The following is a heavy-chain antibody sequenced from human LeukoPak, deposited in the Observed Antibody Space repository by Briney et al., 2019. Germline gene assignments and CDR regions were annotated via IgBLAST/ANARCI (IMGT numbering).Heavy chain of an antibody. D-gene: IGHD3-10*01. CDR3: ARGPSITMVRGGQWYYYMDV. CDR2: INPSGGST. J-gene: IGHJ6*03. Sequence: ASVKVSCKESVYTFTSYYRHWVRQAPGQGLEWMGIINPSGGSTNYAQKFQGRVTMTRDTSTNTVYMELSSLRSEDTAVYYCARGPSITMVRGGQWYYYMDVWGKGTTVTISS. V-gene: IGHV1-46*01. CDR1: VYTFTSYY.